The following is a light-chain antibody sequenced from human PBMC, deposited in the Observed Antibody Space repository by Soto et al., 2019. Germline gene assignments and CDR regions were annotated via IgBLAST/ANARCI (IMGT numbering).Light chain of an antibody. CDR2: WAS. CDR3: QQYYSTPRT. CDR1: QTGLDSSINKDY. Sequence: DIVMTQSPASLAVSLGERATINCKSSQTGLDSSINKDYLTWYQQKSGQPPKLLIYWASTRECGVPDRFSGSGSGTDFTLTISSLQAEDLAVYYCQQYYSTPRTFGRGTKVEIK. J-gene: IGKJ4*02. V-gene: IGKV4-1*01.